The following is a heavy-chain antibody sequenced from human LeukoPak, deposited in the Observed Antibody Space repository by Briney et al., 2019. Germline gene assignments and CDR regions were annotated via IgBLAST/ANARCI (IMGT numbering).Heavy chain of an antibody. CDR3: ARQEQQRLAAGDWFDP. CDR1: GGSISSSSYY. D-gene: IGHD6-13*01. J-gene: IGHJ5*02. CDR2: IYYSGST. V-gene: IGHV4-39*01. Sequence: SETLSLTCTVSGGSISSSSYYWGWIRQPPGKGLEWIGSIYYSGSTYYNPSLKSRVTISVDTSKNQFSLKLSSVTAADTAVYYCARQEQQRLAAGDWFDPWGQGTLVTVSS.